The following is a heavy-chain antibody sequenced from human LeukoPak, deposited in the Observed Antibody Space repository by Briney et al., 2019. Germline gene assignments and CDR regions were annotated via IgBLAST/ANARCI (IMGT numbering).Heavy chain of an antibody. D-gene: IGHD3-9*01. J-gene: IGHJ5*02. Sequence: GESLKISCKGSGYSFTSYWISWVRQMPGKGLEWMGRIDPSDSYTNYSPSFQGHVTISADKSISTAYLQWSSLKASDTAMYYCARLGYDILTGYPGPNWFDPWGQGTLVTVSS. CDR3: ARLGYDILTGYPGPNWFDP. V-gene: IGHV5-10-1*01. CDR2: IDPSDSYT. CDR1: GYSFTSYW.